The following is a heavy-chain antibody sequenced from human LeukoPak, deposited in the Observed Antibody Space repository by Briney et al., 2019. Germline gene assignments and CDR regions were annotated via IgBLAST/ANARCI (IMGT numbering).Heavy chain of an antibody. CDR1: GFTFSSYA. D-gene: IGHD2-21*02. CDR2: ISGSDGRT. V-gene: IGHV3-23*01. J-gene: IGHJ4*02. Sequence: GGSLRLSCADSGFTFSSYAMSWVRQAPGKGLEWVSAISGSDGRTYYADSVKGRFTMSRDNSKNMLYLQMNSLRVEDTAVYCAKGRLVVTGIDYWGQGTQVTVSS. CDR3: AKGRLVVTGIDY.